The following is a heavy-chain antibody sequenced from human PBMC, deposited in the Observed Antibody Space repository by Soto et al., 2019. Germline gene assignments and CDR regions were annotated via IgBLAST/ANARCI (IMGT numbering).Heavy chain of an antibody. CDR3: AREQTGPELHQAGWFDP. J-gene: IGHJ5*02. V-gene: IGHV3-48*03. CDR1: GFTFSSYE. D-gene: IGHD1-7*01. CDR2: ISSSGSTI. Sequence: EVQLVESGGGLVQPGGSLRLSCAASGFTFSSYEMNWVRQAPGKGLEWVSYISSSGSTIYYADSLKGRFTISRDNAKNALHLQINSVRAEDTAVYYCAREQTGPELHQAGWFDPWGQGTLVTVSS.